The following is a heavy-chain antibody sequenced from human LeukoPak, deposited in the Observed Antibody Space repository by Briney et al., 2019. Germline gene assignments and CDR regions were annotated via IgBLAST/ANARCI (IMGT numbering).Heavy chain of an antibody. J-gene: IGHJ6*02. CDR3: AREYYDFWSGYLPPYSYYYGMDV. V-gene: IGHV3-33*01. D-gene: IGHD3-3*01. CDR2: IWYDGSNK. CDR1: GFTFSSYG. Sequence: PXGSLRLSCAASGFTFSSYGMHWVRQAPGKGLEWVAVIWYDGSNKYYADSVKGRFTISRDNSKNTLYLQMNSLRAEDTAVYYCAREYYDFWSGYLPPYSYYYGMDVWGQGTTVTVSS.